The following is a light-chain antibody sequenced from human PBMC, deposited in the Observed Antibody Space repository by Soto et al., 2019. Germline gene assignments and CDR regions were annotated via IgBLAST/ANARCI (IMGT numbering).Light chain of an antibody. CDR3: QQYGSPSRT. J-gene: IGKJ1*01. CDR2: GAS. V-gene: IGKV3-20*01. Sequence: EIVLTQSPGTLSLSPGERATLSCRASQSVGSNSLAWYQQRPGQAPRLLIYGASSRATGIPVRFSGSGSGTDITLTISRLEPDDSAVYYCQQYGSPSRTFGQGTKVEIK. CDR1: QSVGSNS.